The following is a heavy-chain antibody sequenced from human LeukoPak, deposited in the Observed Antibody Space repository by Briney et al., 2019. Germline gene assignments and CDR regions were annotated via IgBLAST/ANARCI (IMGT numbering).Heavy chain of an antibody. V-gene: IGHV3-21*04. CDR2: ITSNSHSV. CDR3: ARVGEIGVAFDY. CDR1: GFTFSTFN. J-gene: IGHJ4*02. Sequence: GGSLRLSCAASGFTFSTFNFNWVRQAPGKGLEWISSITSNSHSVDYAESVKGRFTISRDNANSSLFLQLNSLRAEDTAVYYCARVGEIGVAFDYWGQGTLVTVSS. D-gene: IGHD2-21*01.